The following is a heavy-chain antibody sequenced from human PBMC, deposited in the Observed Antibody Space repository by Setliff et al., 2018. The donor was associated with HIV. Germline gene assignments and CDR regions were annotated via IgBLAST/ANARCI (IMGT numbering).Heavy chain of an antibody. CDR1: GGSISGYY. Sequence: SETLSLTCSVSGGSISGYYWNWIRQPPGKGLEWIGCIYYSGRTTYNSSLKSRVTISLDTSKKQFSLKLTSVTAADTAVYYCARYSPRGYTLTGPYWGQGTLVTVSS. CDR2: IYYSGRT. V-gene: IGHV4-59*01. J-gene: IGHJ4*02. D-gene: IGHD6-25*01. CDR3: ARYSPRGYTLTGPY.